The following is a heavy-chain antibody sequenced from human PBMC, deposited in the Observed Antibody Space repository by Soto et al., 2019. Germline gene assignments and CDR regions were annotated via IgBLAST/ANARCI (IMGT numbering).Heavy chain of an antibody. Sequence: EVQLVESGGGLVQPGRSLRLSCAASGFTFQSYAMQWVRQAPGKGLEWVSSISWDTLTIAYADSVKGRFAISRDNGKNVVYLQMNSLRVEDTALYYCAKADNRESWGQGTLVTVSS. J-gene: IGHJ4*02. V-gene: IGHV3-9*01. CDR1: GFTFQSYA. CDR3: AKADNRES. CDR2: ISWDTLTI. D-gene: IGHD3-10*01.